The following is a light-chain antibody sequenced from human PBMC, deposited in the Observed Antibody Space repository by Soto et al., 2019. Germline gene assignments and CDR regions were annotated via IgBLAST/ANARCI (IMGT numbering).Light chain of an antibody. Sequence: EIWLAQSPATLSVSPGERATLSCRASQSVSSNLAWYQQKPGQAPRLLIFGAATRATGIPVSFSGSGSGTEFTLTISGLQSEDFALYYCQQYNNWPPTFGQGTKLKIK. J-gene: IGKJ2*01. V-gene: IGKV3-15*01. CDR3: QQYNNWPPT. CDR1: QSVSSN. CDR2: GAA.